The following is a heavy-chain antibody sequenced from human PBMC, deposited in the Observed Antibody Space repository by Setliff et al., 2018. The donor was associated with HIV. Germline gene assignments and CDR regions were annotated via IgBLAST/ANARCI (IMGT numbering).Heavy chain of an antibody. Sequence: ASVKVSCKASGYTFSPYPMHWVRQAPGQRPEWMGWINTGNGNTKYSQKFQDRVTITRDTSADTVYMELNSLRSEDTAVYYCARDRCNSVSCYLYNWFDPWGQGTLVTVSS. V-gene: IGHV1-3*04. CDR3: ARDRCNSVSCYLYNWFDP. D-gene: IGHD2-2*01. CDR2: INTGNGNT. J-gene: IGHJ5*02. CDR1: GYTFSPYP.